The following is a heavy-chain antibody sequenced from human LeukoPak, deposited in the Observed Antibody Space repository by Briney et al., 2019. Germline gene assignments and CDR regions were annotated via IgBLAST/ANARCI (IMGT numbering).Heavy chain of an antibody. D-gene: IGHD6-19*01. Sequence: GTSVKVSCKASGFTFTSSAVQWVRQARGQRLEWIGWIVVGSGNTNYAQKFQERVTITWDMSTSTAYMELSSLRSEDTAVYYCAADRIAVGFYYYYGMDVWGQGTTVTVFS. CDR2: IVVGSGNT. CDR3: AADRIAVGFYYYYGMDV. J-gene: IGHJ6*02. V-gene: IGHV1-58*01. CDR1: GFTFTSSA.